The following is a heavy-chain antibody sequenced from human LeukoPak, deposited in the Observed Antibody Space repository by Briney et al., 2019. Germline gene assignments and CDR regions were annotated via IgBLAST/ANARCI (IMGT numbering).Heavy chain of an antibody. CDR1: GFTFSSYV. Sequence: PGGSLRLSCAASGFTFSSYVMHWVRQAPGKGLEWVAVIWYDGSNKYYADSVKGRFTISRDNSKNTLYLQMNSLRAEDTAVYYCARVHYYDHRADYWGQGTLVTVSS. J-gene: IGHJ4*02. V-gene: IGHV3-33*01. CDR2: IWYDGSNK. D-gene: IGHD3-22*01. CDR3: ARVHYYDHRADY.